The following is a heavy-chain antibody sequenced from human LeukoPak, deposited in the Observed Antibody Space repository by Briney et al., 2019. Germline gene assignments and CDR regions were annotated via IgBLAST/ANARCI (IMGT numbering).Heavy chain of an antibody. D-gene: IGHD3-22*01. CDR1: GGTFSSYA. Sequence: ASVKVSCKASGGTFSSYAISWVRQAPGQGLEWMGGIIPIFGTANYAQKFQGRVTITADESTSTAYMELNSLRAEDTAVYYCARAPPSMIVVVIGFSDYWGQGTLVTVSS. V-gene: IGHV1-69*13. CDR2: IIPIFGTA. CDR3: ARAPPSMIVVVIGFSDY. J-gene: IGHJ4*02.